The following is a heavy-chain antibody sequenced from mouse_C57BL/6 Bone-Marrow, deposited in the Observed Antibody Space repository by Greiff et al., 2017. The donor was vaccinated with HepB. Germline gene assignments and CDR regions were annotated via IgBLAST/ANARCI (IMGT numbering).Heavy chain of an antibody. J-gene: IGHJ4*01. Sequence: VQLQQPGAELVKPGASVKLSCKASGYTFTSYWMHWVKQRPGQGLEWIGMIHPNSGSTNYNEKFKSKATLTVDKSSSTAYMQLSSLTSEDSAVYYCARGEEITTVRGVYAMDYWGQGTSVTVSS. CDR1: GYTFTSYW. V-gene: IGHV1-64*01. CDR2: IHPNSGST. D-gene: IGHD1-1*01. CDR3: ARGEEITTVRGVYAMDY.